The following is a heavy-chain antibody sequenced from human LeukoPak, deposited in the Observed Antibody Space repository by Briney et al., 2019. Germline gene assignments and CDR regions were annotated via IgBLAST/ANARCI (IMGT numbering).Heavy chain of an antibody. CDR1: GFTFGNAW. Sequence: GGSLILSCTAAGFTFGNAWMTWVRQAPGKGLEWVGRIKKKSDGGTIEYAAPVKGRFTISRDDSKNTLYLQMNSLETEDTAVYYCTTDRSPSTNYWGQGTLVTVSS. CDR3: TTDRSPSTNY. V-gene: IGHV3-15*01. J-gene: IGHJ4*02. CDR2: IKKKSDGGTI.